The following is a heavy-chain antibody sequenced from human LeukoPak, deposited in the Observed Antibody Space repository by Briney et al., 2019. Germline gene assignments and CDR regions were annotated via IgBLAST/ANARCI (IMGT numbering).Heavy chain of an antibody. D-gene: IGHD5-18*01. CDR2: INHGGST. Sequence: SETLSLTCAVYGGSFSGYYWSWIRQPPGKGLEWIGEINHGGSTNYNPSLKSRVTISVDTSKNQFSLKLSSVTAADTAVHYCARGGPLSDTAMVRPFDYWGQGTLVTVSS. J-gene: IGHJ4*02. CDR3: ARGGPLSDTAMVRPFDY. CDR1: GGSFSGYY. V-gene: IGHV4-34*01.